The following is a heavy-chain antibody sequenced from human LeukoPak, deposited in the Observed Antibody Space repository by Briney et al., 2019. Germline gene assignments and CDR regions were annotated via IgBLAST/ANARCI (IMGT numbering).Heavy chain of an antibody. V-gene: IGHV1-8*01. D-gene: IGHD5-18*01. CDR1: VYTFTSYD. J-gene: IGHJ4*02. CDR2: NPNSGNT. CDR3: ARGVNSYGLYYFDY. Sequence: ASVKVSCKASVYTFTSYDINWVRQATGQGLEWMNPNSGNTGYAQKFQGRVTMTRNTSISTAYMELSSLRSEDTAVYYCARGVNSYGLYYFDYWGQGTLVTVSS.